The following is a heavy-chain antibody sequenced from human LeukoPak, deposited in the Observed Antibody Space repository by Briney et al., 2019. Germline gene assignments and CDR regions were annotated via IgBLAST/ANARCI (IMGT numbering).Heavy chain of an antibody. J-gene: IGHJ3*02. V-gene: IGHV4-4*09. CDR2: IYTSGST. D-gene: IGHD3-16*02. CDR1: GGSISSYY. CDR3: ARSMITFGGVIGAGSLDI. Sequence: SETLSLTCTVSGGSISSYYWSWIRQPPGKGLEWIGYIYTSGSTNYNPSLKSRVTISVDTSKNQFSLKLSSVTAADTAVYYCARSMITFGGVIGAGSLDIWGQGTMVTVYS.